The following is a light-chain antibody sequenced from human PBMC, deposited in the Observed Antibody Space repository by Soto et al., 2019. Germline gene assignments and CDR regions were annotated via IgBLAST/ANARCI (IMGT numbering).Light chain of an antibody. CDR1: QSVSSY. V-gene: IGKV3-11*01. J-gene: IGKJ3*01. CDR2: DAS. Sequence: EIVLTQSPATLSLSPGERATLSCRASQSVSSYLAWYQQKPGQAPRLLIYDASNRATGIPARFSGSGSGTDFPLTISSLKPEDFAVYYCQQRSNWPFLFTFGPGTKVDIK. CDR3: QQRSNWPFLFT.